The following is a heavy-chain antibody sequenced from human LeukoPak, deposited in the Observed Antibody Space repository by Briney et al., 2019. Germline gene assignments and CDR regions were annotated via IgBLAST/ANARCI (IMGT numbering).Heavy chain of an antibody. D-gene: IGHD6-13*01. V-gene: IGHV3-23*01. CDR1: GFTFSSYA. CDR2: ISGSGGST. J-gene: IGHJ6*02. Sequence: GGSLRLSCAASGFTFSSYAMSWVRQAPGKGLEWVSAISGSGGSTYYADSVKGRFTISRDNSKNTLYLQMNSLRAEDTAVYYCARAGGSSWYPHYYYYGMDVWGQGTTVTVSS. CDR3: ARAGGSSWYPHYYYYGMDV.